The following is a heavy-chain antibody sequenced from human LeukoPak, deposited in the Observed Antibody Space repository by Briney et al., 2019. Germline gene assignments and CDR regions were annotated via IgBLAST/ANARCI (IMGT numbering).Heavy chain of an antibody. CDR1: GYSFTSYW. D-gene: IGHD3-10*01. CDR3: ARARGDHYSFDY. V-gene: IGHV5-10-1*01. Sequence: GESLKISCKGYGYSFTSYWIIWVRQTPGKGLEWMGRIDPSDSYTNYSPSLQGHVTISADKSISAAYLQWSNLKASDTAMYYCARARGDHYSFDYWGQETLVTVSS. J-gene: IGHJ4*02. CDR2: IDPSDSYT.